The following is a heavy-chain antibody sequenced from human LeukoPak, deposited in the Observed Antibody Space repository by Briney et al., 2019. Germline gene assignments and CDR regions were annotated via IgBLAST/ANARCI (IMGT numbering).Heavy chain of an antibody. D-gene: IGHD3-3*01. CDR3: AKDIGGRRISIFGVVMRGMDV. CDR1: GFTFSSCA. V-gene: IGHV3-43*02. CDR2: ISGDGGST. Sequence: GGSLRLSCAASGFTFSSCAMHWVRQAPGKGLEWVSLISGDGGSTFYGDSLKGRFTISRDNSKNSLYLQMNSLRTEDTALYYCAKDIGGRRISIFGVVMRGMDVWGQGTTVTVSS. J-gene: IGHJ6*02.